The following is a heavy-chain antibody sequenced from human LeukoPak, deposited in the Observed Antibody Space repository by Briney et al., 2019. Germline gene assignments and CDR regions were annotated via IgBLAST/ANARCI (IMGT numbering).Heavy chain of an antibody. D-gene: IGHD3-3*01. Sequence: PGRSLRLSCAASGFTSDDYAMHWVRQAPGKGLEWVSGISWNSGSIGYADSVKGRFTISRDNAKNSLYLQMNSLRAEDTAVYYCARTYYDFWSGPDAFDIWGQGTMVTVSS. CDR2: ISWNSGSI. CDR3: ARTYYDFWSGPDAFDI. CDR1: GFTSDDYA. J-gene: IGHJ3*02. V-gene: IGHV3-9*02.